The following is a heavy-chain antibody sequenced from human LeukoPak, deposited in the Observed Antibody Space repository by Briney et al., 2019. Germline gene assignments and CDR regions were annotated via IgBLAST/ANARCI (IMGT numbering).Heavy chain of an antibody. J-gene: IGHJ6*02. D-gene: IGHD6-13*01. CDR2: ISSSGSTI. CDR3: ASLAAAGTTYYYYGMDV. CDR1: GFTFSSYE. Sequence: GGSLRLSCAASGFTFSSYEMNWVRQAPGKGLEWVSYISSSGSTIYYADSVKGRFTISRDNAKNSLYLQMNSLRAEDTAVYYCASLAAAGTTYYYYGMDVWGQGTTVTVSS. V-gene: IGHV3-48*03.